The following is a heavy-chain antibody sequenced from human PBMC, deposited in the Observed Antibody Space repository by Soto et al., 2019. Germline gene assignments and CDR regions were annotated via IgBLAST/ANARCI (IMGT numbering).Heavy chain of an antibody. V-gene: IGHV1-69*06. CDR2: IIPIFGTA. J-gene: IGHJ6*02. D-gene: IGHD3-16*02. CDR3: ARGSVLAPPGWGSYRHYYGMDV. Sequence: QVQLVQSGAEVKKPGSSVKVSCKASGGTFSSYAISWVRQAPGQGLEWMGGIIPIFGTANYAQKFQGRVTITADKSTSTAYMELSSLRSEDTAVYYCARGSVLAPPGWGSYRHYYGMDVWGQGTTVTVSS. CDR1: GGTFSSYA.